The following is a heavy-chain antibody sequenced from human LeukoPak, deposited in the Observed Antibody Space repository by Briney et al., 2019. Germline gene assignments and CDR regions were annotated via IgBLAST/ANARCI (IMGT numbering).Heavy chain of an antibody. D-gene: IGHD6-19*01. V-gene: IGHV4-4*02. CDR2: IYHGVST. Sequence: SETLSLTYAVSGGSISTDNWWNWVRQSPGKGLEWIGEIYHGVSTNYNPSLKSRVTISLDKSKNQFSLTLSSVTAADTAIYYCARDGDVYRSGWYRGGFDYWGQGILVTVSS. CDR1: GGSISTDNW. J-gene: IGHJ4*02. CDR3: ARDGDVYRSGWYRGGFDY.